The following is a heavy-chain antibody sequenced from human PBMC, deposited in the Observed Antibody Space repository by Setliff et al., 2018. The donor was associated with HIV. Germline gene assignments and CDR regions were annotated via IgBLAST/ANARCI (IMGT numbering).Heavy chain of an antibody. CDR3: ARQEDNFWSGYPNWFDP. CDR2: IYPSGTI. CDR1: PASIRNSY. Sequence: PSETLSLPCTVSPASIRNSYWTWIRQPAGKVLEWMGRIYPSGTINYNPSLKSRVTISLDTSKNPFSLRLNSVTAADTAVYYCARQEDNFWSGYPNWFDPWGQGTLVTVSS. J-gene: IGHJ5*02. D-gene: IGHD3-3*01. V-gene: IGHV4-4*07.